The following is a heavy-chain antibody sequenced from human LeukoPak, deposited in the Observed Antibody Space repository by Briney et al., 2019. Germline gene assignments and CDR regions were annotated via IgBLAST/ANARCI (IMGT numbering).Heavy chain of an antibody. CDR2: ISGSGGGT. V-gene: IGHV3-23*01. Sequence: GGSLRLSCAASGFTFSSYAMTWVRQAPGKGLEWVSSISGSGGGTYYADSVRGRFTISRDNSKNTLSLQMNSLRAEDTAVYYCATAAAATDRRTDYWGRGTLVTVSS. J-gene: IGHJ4*02. D-gene: IGHD6-13*01. CDR1: GFTFSSYA. CDR3: ATAAAATDRRTDY.